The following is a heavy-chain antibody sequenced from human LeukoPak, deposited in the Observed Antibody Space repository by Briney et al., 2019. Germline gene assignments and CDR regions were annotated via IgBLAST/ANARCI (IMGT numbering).Heavy chain of an antibody. J-gene: IGHJ5*02. CDR2: LNHDGSTT. V-gene: IGHV3-74*03. CDR1: GFNFTNHW. Sequence: GGSLRLSCAASGFNFTNHWMHWFRHAPGKGLVWVSRLNHDGSTTTYADFVKGRFTISRDNAKKMLYLQMNSLTAEDTAVYFCARGRPRGYSGFVSDHWGQGTPISVSS. D-gene: IGHD5-12*01. CDR3: ARGRPRGYSGFVSDH.